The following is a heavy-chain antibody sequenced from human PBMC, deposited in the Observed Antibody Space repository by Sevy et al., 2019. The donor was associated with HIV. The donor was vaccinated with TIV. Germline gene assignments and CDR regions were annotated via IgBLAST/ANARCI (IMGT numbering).Heavy chain of an antibody. V-gene: IGHV4-30-4*01. J-gene: IGHJ6*02. CDR2: IHYSGST. CDR1: GGSISSGDYY. D-gene: IGHD3-10*01. CDR3: ARANYGSGRFLPYYYYYAMDV. Sequence: SETLSLTCTVSGGSISSGDYYWSWIRQPPGKGLEWIGYIHYSGSTSYNPSLKSRVTISIDTSKSQFSLKLSSVSAADTAVYYCARANYGSGRFLPYYYYYAMDVWGQRITVTVSS.